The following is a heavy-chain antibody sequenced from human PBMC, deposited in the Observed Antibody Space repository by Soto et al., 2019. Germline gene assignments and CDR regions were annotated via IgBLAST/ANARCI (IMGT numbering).Heavy chain of an antibody. Sequence: EVQLLESGGGLVQPGGSLRLSCAASGFTFSLYAMSWVRQAPGKGLEWVSAISGRGGSTYYADSVKGRFTISRDNSKNTLYLQMNSLRAEDTAVYYCAKDEQGGSCYAPGDAFDIWGQGTMVTVSS. CDR1: GFTFSLYA. CDR3: AKDEQGGSCYAPGDAFDI. J-gene: IGHJ3*02. D-gene: IGHD3-16*01. CDR2: ISGRGGST. V-gene: IGHV3-23*01.